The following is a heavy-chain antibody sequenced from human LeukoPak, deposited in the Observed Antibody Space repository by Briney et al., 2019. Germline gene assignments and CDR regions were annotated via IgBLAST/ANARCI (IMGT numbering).Heavy chain of an antibody. CDR3: ASPLRYYYYYGMDV. J-gene: IGHJ6*02. V-gene: IGHV1-2*02. CDR2: INPNSGGT. Sequence: GASVKVSCKASGYTFTGYYMHWVRQAPGPGLEWMGWINPNSGGTNYAQKFQGRVTMTRDTSISTAYMELGRLRSDDTAVYYCASPLRYYYYYGMDVWGQGTTVTVSS. CDR1: GYTFTGYY.